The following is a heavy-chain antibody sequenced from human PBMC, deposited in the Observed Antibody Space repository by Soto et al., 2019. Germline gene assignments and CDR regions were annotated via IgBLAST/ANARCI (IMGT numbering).Heavy chain of an antibody. D-gene: IGHD3-22*01. Sequence: SETLSLTCAVSGGSISSGGYSWSWIRQPPGKGLEWIGYIYHSGSTYYNPSLKSRVTISVDRPKNQFSLKLSSVTAADTAVYYCARAMIVVDLNWFDPWGQGTLVTVSS. CDR3: ARAMIVVDLNWFDP. V-gene: IGHV4-30-2*01. J-gene: IGHJ5*02. CDR2: IYHSGST. CDR1: GGSISSGGYS.